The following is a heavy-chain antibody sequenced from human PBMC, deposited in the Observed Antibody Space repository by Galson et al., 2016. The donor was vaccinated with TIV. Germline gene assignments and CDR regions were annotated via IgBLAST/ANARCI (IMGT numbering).Heavy chain of an antibody. CDR3: SHCLSQVEGTVRFDP. Sequence: ALVKPTQTLTLTCTFSGFSLSTSGVGVGWIRQPPGKALEWLALIYWDDDKRYSPSLKNRLTITKDSFRNKVVLSMTNMGPVDTAIYYCSHCLSQVEGTVRFDPWGQGNLVTVSS. V-gene: IGHV2-5*02. J-gene: IGHJ5*02. CDR1: GFSLSTSGVG. D-gene: IGHD2-8*02. CDR2: IYWDDDK.